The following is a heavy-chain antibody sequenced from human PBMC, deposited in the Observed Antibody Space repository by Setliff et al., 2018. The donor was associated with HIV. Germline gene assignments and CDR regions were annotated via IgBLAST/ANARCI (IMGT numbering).Heavy chain of an antibody. D-gene: IGHD3-3*01. CDR3: ATYLSDNYLDGAFDI. CDR1: GASVSTTGYY. J-gene: IGHJ3*02. V-gene: IGHV4-39*02. CDR2: TFYSGST. Sequence: SETLSLTCTVSGASVSTTGYYWGWLRQSPGKGLQWIGTTFYSGSTYYNPSFKSRVTISLDTSNNDFSPTLTSVTAADTALYFCATYLSDNYLDGAFDIWGRGTMVTVSS.